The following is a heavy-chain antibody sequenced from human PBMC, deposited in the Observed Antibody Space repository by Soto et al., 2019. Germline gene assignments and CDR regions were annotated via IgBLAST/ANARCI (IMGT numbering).Heavy chain of an antibody. D-gene: IGHD2-2*01. V-gene: IGHV1-3*01. J-gene: IGHJ4*02. CDR1: GYTFTSYA. Sequence: ASVKVSCKASGYTFTSYAMHWVRQASGQRLEWMGWINAGNGNTKYSQKFQGRVTITRDTSASTAYMELSSLRSEDTVVYYCARGPSTALFDYWGQGTLVTVSS. CDR3: ARGPSTALFDY. CDR2: INAGNGNT.